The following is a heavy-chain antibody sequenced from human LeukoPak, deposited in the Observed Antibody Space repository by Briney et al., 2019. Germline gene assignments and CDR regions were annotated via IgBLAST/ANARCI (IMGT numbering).Heavy chain of an antibody. CDR3: ARARYPIVGATQPFKY. D-gene: IGHD1-26*01. CDR1: GFTFSSYG. Sequence: GGSLRLSCAASGFTFSSYGMSWVRQAPGKGLEWVSAISGSGGSTYYADSVKGRFTISRDNAKNSLYLQMNSLRAEDTAVYYCARARYPIVGATQPFKYWGQGTLVTVSS. J-gene: IGHJ4*02. V-gene: IGHV3-23*01. CDR2: ISGSGGST.